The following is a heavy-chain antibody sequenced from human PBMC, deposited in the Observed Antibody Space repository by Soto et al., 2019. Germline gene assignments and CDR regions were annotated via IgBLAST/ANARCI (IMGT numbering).Heavy chain of an antibody. Sequence: QVQLVQSGAEVKKPGASVKVSCKASGYTFTSYDINWVRQATGQGLEWMGWMNPNSGNTGYAQKFQGRVTMTRNTSISTAYMELSSLRSEDTAVYYCARGEITMVRGVIIYYYYYGMDVWGQGTTVTVSS. CDR2: MNPNSGNT. CDR1: GYTFTSYD. J-gene: IGHJ6*02. V-gene: IGHV1-8*01. D-gene: IGHD3-10*01. CDR3: ARGEITMVRGVIIYYYYYGMDV.